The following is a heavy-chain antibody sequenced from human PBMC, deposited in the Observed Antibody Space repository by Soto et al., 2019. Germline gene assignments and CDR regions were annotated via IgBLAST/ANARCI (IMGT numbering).Heavy chain of an antibody. CDR2: ISAYNGNT. J-gene: IGHJ6*03. CDR3: ARTDYSNDYYYYYYMDV. D-gene: IGHD4-4*01. V-gene: IGHV1-18*01. Sequence: ASLKVSCAASGYTSICYGISWAPQAPGQGLEWMGWISAYNGNTNYAQKLQGRVTMTTDTSTSTAYMELRSLRSDDTAVYYCARTDYSNDYYYYYYMDVWGKGTTVT. CDR1: GYTSICYG.